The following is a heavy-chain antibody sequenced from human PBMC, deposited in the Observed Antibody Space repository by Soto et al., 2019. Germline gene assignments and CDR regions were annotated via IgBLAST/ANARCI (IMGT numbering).Heavy chain of an antibody. CDR2: ISWNSGSI. Sequence: DVQLVESGGGLVQPGRSLRLSCAASGFTFDDYAMHWVRQAPGKGLEWVSGISWNSGSIGYADSVKGRFTISRDNAKNSLYLQMNSLRAEDTALYYCAKTGLRYFDCFDYWGQGTLVTVSS. CDR3: AKTGLRYFDCFDY. D-gene: IGHD3-9*01. J-gene: IGHJ4*02. V-gene: IGHV3-9*01. CDR1: GFTFDDYA.